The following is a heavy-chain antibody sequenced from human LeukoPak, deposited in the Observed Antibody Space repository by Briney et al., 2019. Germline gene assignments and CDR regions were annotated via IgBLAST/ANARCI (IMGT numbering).Heavy chain of an antibody. D-gene: IGHD4-17*01. J-gene: IGHJ4*02. CDR1: GFTFSSFT. Sequence: GGSLRLSCAASGFTFSSFTMNWVRQAPGKGLEWVSSISSTSTYIHYADSVKGRFTISRDNAKNSLYLQMNSLRAEDTAVYYCASFDYADSLAFDYWGQGTLVTVSS. CDR3: ASFDYADSLAFDY. V-gene: IGHV3-21*01. CDR2: ISSTSTYI.